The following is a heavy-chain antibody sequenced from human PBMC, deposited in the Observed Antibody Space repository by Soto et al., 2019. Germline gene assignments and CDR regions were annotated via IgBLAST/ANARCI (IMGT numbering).Heavy chain of an antibody. CDR3: ARPKRSGYDRGDSYYHTLDV. D-gene: IGHD3-3*01. J-gene: IGHJ6*02. V-gene: IGHV1-69*06. CDR2: ILPMFGAV. Sequence: QVQLVQSGTEVKKSGSSVKVSCKASRGTSSNFIITWVRQVPGQGLEWLGGILPMFGAVKYSQKFQDRLTLPADRSTQTAAMELRSLRSEDTAVYYCARPKRSGYDRGDSYYHTLDVWGHGTTVTVS. CDR1: RGTSSNFI.